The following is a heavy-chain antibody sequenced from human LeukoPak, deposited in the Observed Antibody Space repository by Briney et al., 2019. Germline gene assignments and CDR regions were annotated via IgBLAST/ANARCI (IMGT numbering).Heavy chain of an antibody. CDR2: ISPDGTDK. CDR1: GFSFRSYG. Sequence: PGRSLRLSCVTSGFSFRSYGVHWVRQAPGKGLEWVALISPDGTDKYFTDSVGGRFTISRDNSRSTLFLQMNSLRVDDTAVYYCAAGITWSDYWGQGTLVTVSP. CDR3: AAGITWSDY. V-gene: IGHV3-33*01. J-gene: IGHJ4*02. D-gene: IGHD2-8*02.